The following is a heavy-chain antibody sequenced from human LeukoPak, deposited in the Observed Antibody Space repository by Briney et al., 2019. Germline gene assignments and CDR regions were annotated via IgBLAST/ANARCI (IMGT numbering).Heavy chain of an antibody. D-gene: IGHD4-17*01. CDR3: ARQRDYADYLDAFDV. CDR2: IYYSGST. J-gene: IGHJ3*01. CDR1: GGSISSSSYY. V-gene: IGHV4-39*01. Sequence: SETLSLTCTVSGGSISSSSYYWGWIRQPPGKGLEWIGSIYYSGSTNYNSSLKTRVTISVDTSKNQFSLKLSSVTAADTAIYYCARQRDYADYLDAFDVWGQGTMVTVSS.